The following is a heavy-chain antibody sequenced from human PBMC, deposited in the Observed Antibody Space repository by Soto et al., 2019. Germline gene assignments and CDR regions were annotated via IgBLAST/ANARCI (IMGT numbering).Heavy chain of an antibody. CDR2: ISSTTNYV. V-gene: IGHV3-21*06. CDR1: GFTFTRYS. Sequence: GGSLRLSCAASGFTFTRYSMNWVRQAPGKGLEWVSSISSTTNYVYYGDSMKGRFTISRDNAKNPLYLEMNSLRAEDTAVYYCARESEDLTSNFDYWGQGTLVTVSS. CDR3: ARESEDLTSNFDY. J-gene: IGHJ4*02.